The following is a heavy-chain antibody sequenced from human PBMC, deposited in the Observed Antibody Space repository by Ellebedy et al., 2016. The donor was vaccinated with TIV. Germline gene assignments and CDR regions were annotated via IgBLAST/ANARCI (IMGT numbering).Heavy chain of an antibody. CDR3: ARHRQQLVPRYYYYDGMDV. Sequence: GESLKISCKGSGYSFTSYWIGWVRQMPGKGLEWMGIIYPGDSDTRYSPSFQGQVTISADKSISTAYLQWSSLKASDTAMYYCARHRQQLVPRYYYYDGMDVWGQGTTVTVSS. D-gene: IGHD6-13*01. CDR1: GYSFTSYW. V-gene: IGHV5-51*01. J-gene: IGHJ6*02. CDR2: IYPGDSDT.